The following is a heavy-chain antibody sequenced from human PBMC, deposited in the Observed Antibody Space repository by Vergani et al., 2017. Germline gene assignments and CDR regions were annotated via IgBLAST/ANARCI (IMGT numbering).Heavy chain of an antibody. J-gene: IGHJ5*02. CDR3: ARADILTGYANWFDP. V-gene: IGHV1-69*13. D-gene: IGHD3-9*01. CDR2: IIPIFGTA. CDR1: GGPFSSYA. Sequence: QVQLVQSGAEVKKPGSSVKVSCKASGGPFSSYAISWVRQAPGQGLEWMGRIIPIFGTANYAQKFQGRVTITADESTSTAYMELSSLRSEDTAVYYCARADILTGYANWFDPWGQGTLVTVSS.